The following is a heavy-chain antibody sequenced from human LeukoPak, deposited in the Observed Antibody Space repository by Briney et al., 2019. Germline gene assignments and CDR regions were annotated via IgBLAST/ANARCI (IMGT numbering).Heavy chain of an antibody. CDR2: ISGSGGST. CDR1: GFTFSSYA. V-gene: IGHV3-23*01. J-gene: IGHJ4*02. D-gene: IGHD3-10*01. Sequence: PGGSLRLSCAASGFTFSSYAMSWVRQAPGKGLERVSAISGSGGSTYYADSVKGRFTISRDNSKNTLYLQMNSLRAEDTAVYYCAKEGPSYYYGSGSYPYWGQGTLVTVSS. CDR3: AKEGPSYYYGSGSYPY.